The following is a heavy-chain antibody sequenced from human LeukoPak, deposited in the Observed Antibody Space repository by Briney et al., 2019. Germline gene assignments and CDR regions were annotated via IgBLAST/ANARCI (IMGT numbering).Heavy chain of an antibody. CDR1: GFTFSSYS. CDR3: ARDGSREDYYMDV. V-gene: IGHV3-21*01. J-gene: IGHJ6*03. Sequence: KPGGSLRLSCAASGFTFSSYSMNWVRQAPGKGLEWFSSISSSSSYIYYADSVKGRFTISRDNAKNSLYLQMNSLRAEDTAVYYCARDGSREDYYMDVWGKGTTVTVSS. D-gene: IGHD1-26*01. CDR2: ISSSSSYI.